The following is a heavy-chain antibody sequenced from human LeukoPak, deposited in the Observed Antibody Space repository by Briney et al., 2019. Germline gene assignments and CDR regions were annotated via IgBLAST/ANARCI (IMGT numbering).Heavy chain of an antibody. D-gene: IGHD6-13*01. J-gene: IGHJ4*02. CDR3: ARGSSGWSFDY. CDR1: GYTFSTYR. CDR2: ISVYNGNT. Sequence: ASVKVSCKASGYTFSTYRIIWVRQAPGQGLEWMGWISVYNGNTNYAQKLQVRVTMTTDTSTSTAYMELRSLRSDDTALYYCARGSSGWSFDYWGQGTLVTVSS. V-gene: IGHV1-18*01.